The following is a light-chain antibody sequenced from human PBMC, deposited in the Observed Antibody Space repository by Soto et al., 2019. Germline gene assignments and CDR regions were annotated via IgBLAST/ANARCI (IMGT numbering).Light chain of an antibody. J-gene: IGKJ1*01. Sequence: IVFAQSPGTLSLSPGERATLSCRASQSISSGYLAWYQQKPGQAPRLLIYGASSRATGIPDRFSGSGSETDFTLTISRLEPEDFAVYYCQRYGTSSTYTFGQGTKVDI. CDR1: QSISSGY. CDR2: GAS. CDR3: QRYGTSSTYT. V-gene: IGKV3-20*01.